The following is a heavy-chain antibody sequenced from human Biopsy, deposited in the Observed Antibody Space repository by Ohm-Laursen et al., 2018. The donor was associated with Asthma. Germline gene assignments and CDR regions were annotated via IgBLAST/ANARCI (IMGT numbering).Heavy chain of an antibody. CDR2: IYYSGST. V-gene: IGHV4-31*03. CDR3: ARAQDYYDSRGYYRGFDY. J-gene: IGHJ4*02. D-gene: IGHD3-22*01. Sequence: SDTLSLTCTVSYGSITSGGYYWTWIRQHPGKGLEWIGFIYYSGSTYYNPSLKSRVSISIDTSKNQFSLKLSSVTAADTAVYYCARAQDYYDSRGYYRGFDYWGQGTLVTVSS. CDR1: YGSITSGGYY.